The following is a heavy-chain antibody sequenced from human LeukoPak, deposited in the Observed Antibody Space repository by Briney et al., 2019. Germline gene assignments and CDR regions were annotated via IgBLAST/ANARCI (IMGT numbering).Heavy chain of an antibody. CDR2: IYSGGST. Sequence: GGSLRLSCAASGFTVSSNYMSWVRQAPGKGLEWVSVIYSGGSTYYADSVKGRFTISRDNSKNTLYLQMNSLRAEDTAVYYCARDPPDYYDSSGPATSLLDYWGQGTLVTVSS. V-gene: IGHV3-66*01. CDR1: GFTVSSNY. J-gene: IGHJ4*02. D-gene: IGHD3-22*01. CDR3: ARDPPDYYDSSGPATSLLDY.